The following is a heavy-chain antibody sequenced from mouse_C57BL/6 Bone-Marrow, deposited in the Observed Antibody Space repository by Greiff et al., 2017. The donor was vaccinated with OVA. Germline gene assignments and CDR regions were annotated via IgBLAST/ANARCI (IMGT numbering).Heavy chain of an antibody. CDR1: GYTFTSYW. Sequence: QVQLQQPGAELVMPGASVKLSCKASGYTFTSYWMHWVKQRPGQGLEWIGEIDPSDSYTNYNQQFKGKSTLTVDKSSSTASMQLSSLTSEDSAVYYCASPGGYFDVWGTGTTVTVSS. V-gene: IGHV1-69*01. CDR3: ASPGGYFDV. J-gene: IGHJ1*03. CDR2: IDPSDSYT.